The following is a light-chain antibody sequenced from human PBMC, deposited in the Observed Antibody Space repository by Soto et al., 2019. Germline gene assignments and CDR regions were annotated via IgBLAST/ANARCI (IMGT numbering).Light chain of an antibody. J-gene: IGLJ3*02. CDR2: RNN. CDR1: SSSIGSNY. V-gene: IGLV1-47*01. Sequence: QSVLTQPPSASGTPGQRVTLSCFGGSSSIGSNYVYWYQQLPETAPKLLIYRNNQRPSGVPDRFSGSNSGTSASLTVSGRRTEDEADYYCAAWDDSLSGWVFGGGTKLTVL. CDR3: AAWDDSLSGWV.